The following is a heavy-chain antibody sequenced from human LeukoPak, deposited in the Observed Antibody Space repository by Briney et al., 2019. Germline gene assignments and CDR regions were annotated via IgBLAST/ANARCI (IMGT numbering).Heavy chain of an antibody. CDR1: GYTFTVYY. CDR3: ARDLFWNDEAYYYYYMDV. J-gene: IGHJ6*03. Sequence: ASVKVSYTASGYTFTVYYMHWVRQAPGQGLEGMGWINPNSGGTNYAQKFQGRVTMTRDTSISTAYMELSRLRSDDTAVYYCARDLFWNDEAYYYYYMDVWGKGTTVTVSS. D-gene: IGHD1-1*01. V-gene: IGHV1-2*02. CDR2: INPNSGGT.